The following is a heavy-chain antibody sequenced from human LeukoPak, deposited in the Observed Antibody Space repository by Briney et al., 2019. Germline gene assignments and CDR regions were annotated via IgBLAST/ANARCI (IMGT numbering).Heavy chain of an antibody. CDR3: AKSPRTGDYYYYGMGV. D-gene: IGHD3-10*01. V-gene: IGHV3-23*01. CDR1: GFTFSSYA. CDR2: ISGSGGST. Sequence: PGGSLRLSCAASGFTFSSYAMSWVRQAPGKGLEWVSAISGSGGSTYYADSVKGRFTISRDNSKNTLSLQMNSLRAEDTAVYYCAKSPRTGDYYYYGMGVWGQGTTVTVSS. J-gene: IGHJ6*02.